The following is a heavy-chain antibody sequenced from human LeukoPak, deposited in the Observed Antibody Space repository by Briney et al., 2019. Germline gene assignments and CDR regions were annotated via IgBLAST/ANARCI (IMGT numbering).Heavy chain of an antibody. CDR2: IYTSGST. J-gene: IGHJ3*02. V-gene: IGHV4-4*07. D-gene: IGHD3-22*01. CDR3: ARDDYYDSSGYYYGAFDI. Sequence: PSEPLSLTCTVSGGSISSYYWSWIRQPAGKGLEWIGRIYTSGSTNYNPSLKSRVTMSVDTSKNQFSLKLSSVTAADTAVYYCARDDYYDSSGYYYGAFDIWGQGTMVTVSS. CDR1: GGSISSYY.